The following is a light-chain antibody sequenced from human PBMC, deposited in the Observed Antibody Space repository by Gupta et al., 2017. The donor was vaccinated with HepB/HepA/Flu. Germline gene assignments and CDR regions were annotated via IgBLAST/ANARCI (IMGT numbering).Light chain of an antibody. Sequence: EIVLTQSPATLSLSPGERATLSCGASQSVSSYSAWYQQKPGQAPRLLIYDASNSDPGNTARFSGSGYGKDFTLTNSSRVQEDFAGYYCQQRCDWPRRTFGEGTKVEIK. J-gene: IGKJ4*01. V-gene: IGKV3-11*01. CDR1: QSVSSY. CDR2: DAS. CDR3: QQRCDWPRRT.